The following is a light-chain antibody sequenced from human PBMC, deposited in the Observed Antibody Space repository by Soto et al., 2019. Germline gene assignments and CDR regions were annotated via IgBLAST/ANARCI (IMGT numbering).Light chain of an antibody. CDR3: QQYNNWPLT. V-gene: IGKV3D-15*01. J-gene: IGKJ5*01. CDR2: GAS. CDR1: QSVSSN. Sequence: IVLTQSPATLSVSPLEIATLSCMASQSVSSNLAWHQQRPGQAPRLLIYGASTRATGVPARFSGGGSGTEFTLTITSLQSEDFAVYWCQQYNNWPLTFGPGTRLEIK.